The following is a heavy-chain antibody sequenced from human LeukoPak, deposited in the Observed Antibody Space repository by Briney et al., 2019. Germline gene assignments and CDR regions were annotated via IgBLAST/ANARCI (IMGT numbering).Heavy chain of an antibody. J-gene: IGHJ4*02. CDR3: ARVLAMIRGAPFDY. V-gene: IGHV7-4-1*02. Sequence: ASVKVSCKASGYTFTSYGMNWVRQAPGQGLKWMGWINTNTGNPTYAQDFTGRFVFSLDTSVSTAYLQISSLKAEDTAVYYCARVLAMIRGAPFDYWGQGTLVTVSS. CDR1: GYTFTSYG. CDR2: INTNTGNP. D-gene: IGHD3-10*01.